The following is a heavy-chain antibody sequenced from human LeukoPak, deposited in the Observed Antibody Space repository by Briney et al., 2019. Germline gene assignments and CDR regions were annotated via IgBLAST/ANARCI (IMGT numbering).Heavy chain of an antibody. CDR2: IIPIFGTA. CDR1: GGTFSSYA. J-gene: IGHJ4*02. CDR3: AREGDYYDSSGLLDY. D-gene: IGHD3-22*01. Sequence: SVKVSCKASGGTFSSYAISWVRQAPGQGLEWMGRIIPIFGTANYAQKFQGRVTITTDESTSTAYMELSSLRSEDTAVYYCAREGDYYDSSGLLDYWGQGTLVTVSS. V-gene: IGHV1-69*05.